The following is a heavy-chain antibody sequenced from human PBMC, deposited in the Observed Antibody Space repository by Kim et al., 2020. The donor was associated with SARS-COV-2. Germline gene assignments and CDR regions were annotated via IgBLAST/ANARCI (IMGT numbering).Heavy chain of an antibody. Sequence: GESLKISCAASGFTFSSYGMHWVRQAPGKGLEWVAVIWYDGSNKYYADSVKGRFTISRDNSKNTLYLQMNSLRAEDTAVYYCARDIGIVVVPAAIASGMDVWGQGTTVTVSS. V-gene: IGHV3-33*01. CDR2: IWYDGSNK. D-gene: IGHD2-2*02. CDR3: ARDIGIVVVPAAIASGMDV. J-gene: IGHJ6*02. CDR1: GFTFSSYG.